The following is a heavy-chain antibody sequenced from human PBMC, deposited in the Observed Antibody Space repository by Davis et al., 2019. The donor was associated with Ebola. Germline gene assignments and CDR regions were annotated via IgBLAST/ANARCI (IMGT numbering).Heavy chain of an antibody. CDR3: ARGLAMDV. D-gene: IGHD3-16*01. CDR1: GYSFNTYW. J-gene: IGHJ6*03. Sequence: GESLKISCNTSGYSFNTYWIGWVRQMPGKGLEWMTHFHPGTSDTRYSPSFQGQVTISADKSISTAYLQWNNLKASDTAMYYCARGLAMDVWGKGTTVTVSS. V-gene: IGHV5-51*01. CDR2: FHPGTSDT.